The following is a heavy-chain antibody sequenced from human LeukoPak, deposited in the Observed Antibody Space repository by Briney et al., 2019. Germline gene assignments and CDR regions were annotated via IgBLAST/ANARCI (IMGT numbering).Heavy chain of an antibody. Sequence: ASVTVSCTASGYTFTGYYMHWVRQAPGQGLEWMGWINPNSGGTNYAQKFQGRVTMTRDTSISTAYMELSRLRSDDTAVYYCARPSSQYYYDSSGYPDYWGQGTLVTASS. D-gene: IGHD3-22*01. V-gene: IGHV1-2*02. CDR1: GYTFTGYY. CDR3: ARPSSQYYYDSSGYPDY. J-gene: IGHJ4*02. CDR2: INPNSGGT.